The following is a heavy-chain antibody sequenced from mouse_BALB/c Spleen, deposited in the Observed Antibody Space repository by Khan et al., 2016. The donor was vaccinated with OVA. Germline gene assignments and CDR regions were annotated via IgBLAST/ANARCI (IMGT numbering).Heavy chain of an antibody. D-gene: IGHD1-1*01. V-gene: IGHV5-6*01. Sequence: EVQRVESGGDLVKPGGSLKLSCAASGFTFSTYGMSWVRQAPDKRLEWVATVRTGGSYTYYPDSVKGRFTISRDKAENTLYLQLSGLRSEDTAMFYCTRLAYYYDSEGFAYWGQGTLVTVSA. J-gene: IGHJ3*01. CDR3: TRLAYYYDSEGFAY. CDR2: VRTGGSYT. CDR1: GFTFSTYG.